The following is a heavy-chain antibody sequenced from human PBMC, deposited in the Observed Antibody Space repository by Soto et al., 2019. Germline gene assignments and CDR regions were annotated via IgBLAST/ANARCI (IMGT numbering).Heavy chain of an antibody. D-gene: IGHD4-17*01. CDR2: IYYTGNT. CDR3: ARGNDYGDYYFDY. Sequence: SETLSLTCTVSGGSISRYYWSWIRQPPGKGLEWIGYIYYTGNTNYNPSLKSRVTISVDTSKNQFFLKLSSVTAADTAVYYCARGNDYGDYYFDYWGQGTLVTVSS. V-gene: IGHV4-59*01. CDR1: GGSISRYY. J-gene: IGHJ4*02.